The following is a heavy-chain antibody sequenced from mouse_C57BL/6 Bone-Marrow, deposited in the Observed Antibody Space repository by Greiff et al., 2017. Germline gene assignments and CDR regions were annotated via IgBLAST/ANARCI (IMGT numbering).Heavy chain of an antibody. CDR1: GYTFTSYG. V-gene: IGHV1-81*01. CDR2: IYPCSGNT. J-gene: IGHJ4*01. CDR3: ADDYYARDY. D-gene: IGHD2-3*01. Sequence: VKLMQPGAELVRPGASVKLSCKASGYTFTSYGIRWVKQRPGQGLEWIGEIYPCSGNTYYTQKFKGKATLTVDKASSTAYMELRSLTSEDSAVXFCADDYYARDYWGQGTSVTVSS.